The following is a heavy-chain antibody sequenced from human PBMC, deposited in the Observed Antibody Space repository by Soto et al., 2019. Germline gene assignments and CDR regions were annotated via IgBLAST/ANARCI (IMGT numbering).Heavy chain of an antibody. D-gene: IGHD1-26*01. CDR1: GFIFSNYG. Sequence: QVQVVESGGGVVQPGSSLRLSCAASGFIFSNYGFHWVRQAPGKGLEWVAVITYDGSNILFADSVKGRFTISRDNSKNTLFLQNNSLRAEDTAVYYCAKSDYPLPSFDYWGQGTVVSVSS. CDR3: AKSDYPLPSFDY. J-gene: IGHJ4*02. V-gene: IGHV3-30*18. CDR2: ITYDGSNI.